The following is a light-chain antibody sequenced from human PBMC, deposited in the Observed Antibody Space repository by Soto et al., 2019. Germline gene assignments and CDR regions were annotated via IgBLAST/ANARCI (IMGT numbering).Light chain of an antibody. CDR2: NAF. CDR1: SSDVGGYNY. J-gene: IGLJ2*01. V-gene: IGLV2-14*01. CDR3: SSYRGSNTVV. Sequence: QSALTQPASVSGAPGQSITIYCTRTSSDVGGYNYVSWYQQHPGRAPKLMIYNAFDRPSGVSNRFSGSKSGNTASLTISGLQAEDEAEYYCSSYRGSNTVVFGGGTKLTVL.